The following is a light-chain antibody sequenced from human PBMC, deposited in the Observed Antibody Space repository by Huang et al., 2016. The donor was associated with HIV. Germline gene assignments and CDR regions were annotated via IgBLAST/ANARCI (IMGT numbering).Light chain of an antibody. CDR3: QQYNNWPPLT. Sequence: EIVMTQSLATLSVSPGERATLSCRASQSVSTNLAWYQQKAGQAPRLLMYGTSTRATGVPARFSGSGSGTEFTLAISSLQSEDFAVYYCQQYNNWPPLTFGGGTRVEIK. CDR1: QSVSTN. CDR2: GTS. V-gene: IGKV3-15*01. J-gene: IGKJ4*01.